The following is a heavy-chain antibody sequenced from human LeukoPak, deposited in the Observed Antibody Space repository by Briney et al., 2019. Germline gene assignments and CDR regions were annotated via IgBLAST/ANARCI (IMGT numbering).Heavy chain of an antibody. V-gene: IGHV1-69*06. CDR3: ARSSIIAAAGPYYFDY. D-gene: IGHD6-13*01. CDR2: IIPIFGTA. CDR1: GGTFSSYS. J-gene: IGHJ4*02. Sequence: SVNVSCKASGGTFSSYSISWVRQAPGQGRECMGGIIPIFGTANYAQKFQGRVTITADKSTSTAYMELSSLRSEDTAVYYCARSSIIAAAGPYYFDYWGQGTLVTVSS.